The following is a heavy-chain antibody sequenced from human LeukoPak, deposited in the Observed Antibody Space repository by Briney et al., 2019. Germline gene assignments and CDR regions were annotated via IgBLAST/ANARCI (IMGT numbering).Heavy chain of an antibody. Sequence: ASVKVSCKASGYTFTSYGISWVRQAPGQGLEWMGWISAYNGNTNYAQKLQGRVTMTTDTSTSTAYMELRSLRSDDTAVYYCATPGPGILYSYGYAWAYWGQGTLVTVSS. J-gene: IGHJ4*02. CDR3: ATPGPGILYSYGYAWAY. CDR1: GYTFTSYG. V-gene: IGHV1-18*01. D-gene: IGHD5-18*01. CDR2: ISAYNGNT.